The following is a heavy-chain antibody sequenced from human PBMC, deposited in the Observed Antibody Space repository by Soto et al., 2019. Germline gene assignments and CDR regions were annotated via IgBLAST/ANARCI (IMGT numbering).Heavy chain of an antibody. CDR1: GGSFSPNY. CDR2: IYYDGTA. J-gene: IGHJ4*02. D-gene: IGHD3-22*01. V-gene: IGHV4-59*08. CDR3: ARIDYYDISGYYHHGDS. Sequence: SEILSLTCTVSGGSFSPNYWSWIRQPPGKGLEWVGYIYYDGTARHNPSLKSRVTISLETSRSQFSLRLSSVTAADTAVYYCARIDYYDISGYYHHGDSWGQGTLVPVSS.